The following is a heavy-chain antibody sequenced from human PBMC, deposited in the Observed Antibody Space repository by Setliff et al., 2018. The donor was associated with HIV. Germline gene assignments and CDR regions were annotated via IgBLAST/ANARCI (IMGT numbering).Heavy chain of an antibody. V-gene: IGHV1-46*01. CDR1: GYTFTNYY. CDR3: ARCYYDSSGPTDSFDI. CDR2: INPSGGRT. Sequence: ASVKVSCKASGYTFTNYYIHWVRQAPGQGLEWMGLINPSGGRTSYAQKFQGRLTMTRDTSRSTVYMELRSLRSEDTAVYYWARCYYDSSGPTDSFDIWGQGTVVTVSS. D-gene: IGHD3-22*01. J-gene: IGHJ3*02.